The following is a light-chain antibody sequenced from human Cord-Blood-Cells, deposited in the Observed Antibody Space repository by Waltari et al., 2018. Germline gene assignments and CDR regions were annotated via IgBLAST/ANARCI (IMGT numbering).Light chain of an antibody. CDR1: RGSIASNY. V-gene: IGLV6-57*01. J-gene: IGLJ3*02. Sequence: NFMLTQPHSVSESPGQTVTISCTRSRGSIASNYVQWYQQRPGSSPTTVIYEDNQRPSGVPDRFSGSIDSSSNSASLTISGLKTEDEADYYCQSYDSSNPWVFGGGTKLTVL. CDR3: QSYDSSNPWV. CDR2: EDN.